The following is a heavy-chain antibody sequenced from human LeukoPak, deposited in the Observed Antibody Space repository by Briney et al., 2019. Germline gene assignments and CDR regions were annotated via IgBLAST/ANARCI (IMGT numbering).Heavy chain of an antibody. J-gene: IGHJ4*02. Sequence: ASVKVSCKASGYTFTGYYMHWVRQAPGQGLEWMGWINPNSGGTNYAQKFQGWVTMTRDTSISTAYMELSRLRSDDTAVYSCASGRRDNSGWYHLDYWGQGTPVTVSS. CDR1: GYTFTGYY. CDR2: INPNSGGT. D-gene: IGHD6-19*01. CDR3: ASGRRDNSGWYHLDY. V-gene: IGHV1-2*04.